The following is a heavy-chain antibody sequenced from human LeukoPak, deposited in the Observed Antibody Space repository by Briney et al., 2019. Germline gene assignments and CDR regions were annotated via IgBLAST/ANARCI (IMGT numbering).Heavy chain of an antibody. V-gene: IGHV5-10-1*01. CDR2: IDPSDSYT. CDR3: ARQGGEWLFED. D-gene: IGHD3-3*01. Sequence: GESLKISCKGSGYSFTSYWISWVRQMPGTGLEWMGRIDPSDSYTNYSPSFQGHVTISADKSVSTAYLQWSSLKASDTAMYYCARQGGEWLFEDWGQGTLVTVSS. CDR1: GYSFTSYW. J-gene: IGHJ4*02.